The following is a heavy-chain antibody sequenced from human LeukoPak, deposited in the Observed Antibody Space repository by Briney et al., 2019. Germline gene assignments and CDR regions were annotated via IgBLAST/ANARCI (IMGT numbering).Heavy chain of an antibody. D-gene: IGHD4-11*01. J-gene: IGHJ2*01. CDR1: GGSISSHY. CDR3: ARLVTIRRYFHL. CDR2: IYYSGST. Sequence: SETLSLTCTVSGGSISSHYWSWIRQPPGKGLEWIGYIYYSGSTNYSPSLKSRVTISVDTSNNQFPLTLSSVTAADTSVSSCARLVTIRRYFHLGGRGTVVTVP. V-gene: IGHV4-59*11.